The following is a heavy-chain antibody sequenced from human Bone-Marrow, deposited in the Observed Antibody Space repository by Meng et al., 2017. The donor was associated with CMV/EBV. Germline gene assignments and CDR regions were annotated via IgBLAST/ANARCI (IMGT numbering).Heavy chain of an antibody. J-gene: IGHJ4*02. D-gene: IGHD6-13*01. V-gene: IGHV3-7*01. CDR2: IKQDGSDR. CDR3: AKDREDIAAASDGFDY. Sequence: GESLKISCAASGFTFSNYWMTWVRQAPGKGLEWVASIKQDGSDRFYVDSVRGRFTISRDNAKKSLYLQMNSLRAEDTAVYYCAKDREDIAAASDGFDYWGQGTLVTVSS. CDR1: GFTFSNYW.